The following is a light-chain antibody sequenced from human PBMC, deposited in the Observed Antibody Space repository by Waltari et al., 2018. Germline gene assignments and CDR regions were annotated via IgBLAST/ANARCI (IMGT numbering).Light chain of an antibody. CDR3: SAWDDSLNGVV. CDR2: RNN. J-gene: IGLJ2*01. CDR1: SSNIGGNR. V-gene: IGLV1-44*01. Sequence: QSVLTQPPSASGTPGQWVTISCSGSSSNIGGNRVNWYQQLPGTAPKLLIYRNNQRPSGVPDLVSCSKSGTSASLAISGLQSEDEAAYYCSAWDDSLNGVVFGGGTKLTVL.